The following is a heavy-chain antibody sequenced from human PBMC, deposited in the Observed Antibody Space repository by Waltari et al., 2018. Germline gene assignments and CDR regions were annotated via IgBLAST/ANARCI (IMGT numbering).Heavy chain of an antibody. V-gene: IGHV4-59*01. D-gene: IGHD1-26*01. CDR1: GGSISSSY. CDR2: IYYSGST. CDR3: AREDSGSYYAVFDI. J-gene: IGHJ3*02. Sequence: QVQLQESGPGLVKPSETLSLTCTVSGGSISSSYWSWLRPPQGKGLEWIGYIYYSGSTNYNPSLKSRVTISVDTSKNQFSLKLSSVTAADTAVYYCAREDSGSYYAVFDIWGQGTMVTVSS.